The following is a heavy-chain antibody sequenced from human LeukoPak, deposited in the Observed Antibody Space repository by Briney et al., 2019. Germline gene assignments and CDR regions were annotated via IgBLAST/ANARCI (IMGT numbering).Heavy chain of an antibody. CDR2: ISSSSSYI. V-gene: IGHV3-21*01. Sequence: GGSLRLSCAASGFTFSSYSMNWVRQAPGKGLEWVSSISSSSSYIYYADSVKGRFTISRDNAKNSLYLQMNSLRAEDTAIYYCARALVVTGTGGFDPWGQGTLVTVSS. CDR3: ARALVVTGTGGFDP. D-gene: IGHD6-19*01. CDR1: GFTFSSYS. J-gene: IGHJ5*02.